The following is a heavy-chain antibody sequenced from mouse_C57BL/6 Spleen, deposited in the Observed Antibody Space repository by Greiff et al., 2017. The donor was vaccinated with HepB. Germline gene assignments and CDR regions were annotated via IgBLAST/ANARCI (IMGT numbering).Heavy chain of an antibody. V-gene: IGHV2-2*01. J-gene: IGHJ2*01. CDR2: IWSGGST. D-gene: IGHD4-1*01. Sequence: QVQLKESGPGLVQPSQRLSIPCTVSGFSLTSYGVHWVRQSPGKGLEWLGVIWSGGSTDYNAAFISRLSISKDNSKSQVFFKMNSLQADDTAIYYCARNQLSSGTLYYFDYWGQGTTLTVSS. CDR1: GFSLTSYG. CDR3: ARNQLSSGTLYYFDY.